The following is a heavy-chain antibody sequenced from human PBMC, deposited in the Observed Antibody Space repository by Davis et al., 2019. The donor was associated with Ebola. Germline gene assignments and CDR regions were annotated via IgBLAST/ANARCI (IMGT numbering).Heavy chain of an antibody. V-gene: IGHV4-34*01. CDR3: ARARGVDWFDP. CDR1: GGSFSGYY. Sequence: SETLSLTCAVYGGSFSGYYWSWIRQPPGKGLEWIGEINHSGSTNYNPSLKSRVTISADTAKNQFSLELSSVTAADTAVYYCARARGVDWFDPWGQGTLVTVSS. CDR2: INHSGST. J-gene: IGHJ5*02. D-gene: IGHD3-10*01.